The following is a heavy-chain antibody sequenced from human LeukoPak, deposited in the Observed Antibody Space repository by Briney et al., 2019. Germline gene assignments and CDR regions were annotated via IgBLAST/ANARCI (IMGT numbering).Heavy chain of an antibody. J-gene: IGHJ4*02. CDR3: ARGGPAAGRFDY. CDR1: GFTFSSCG. V-gene: IGHV3-30*02. Sequence: GGSLRLSCAASGFTFSSCGFHWVRKAPGKVLGWVAFIRYDGSNKYYADSVKGRFTISRDNSKNTLYLQMNSLRAEDTAVYYCARGGPAAGRFDYWGQGTLVTVSS. CDR2: IRYDGSNK. D-gene: IGHD6-13*01.